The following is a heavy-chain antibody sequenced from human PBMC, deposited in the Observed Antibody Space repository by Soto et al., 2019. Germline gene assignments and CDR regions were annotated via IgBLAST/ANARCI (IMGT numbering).Heavy chain of an antibody. J-gene: IGHJ2*01. CDR3: AHTLGFAVAGPGGFDL. D-gene: IGHD6-19*01. CDR1: GGTFSRYA. CDR2: ITPMFGTA. V-gene: IGHV1-69*12. Sequence: QVQLVQSGAEVKKYGSSVKVSCKASGGTFSRYAISWVRQAPGQGLEWMGGITPMFGTANYAQRFQGRATITADGYTSKADRQRGSLGADDTAVYCCAHTLGFAVAGPGGFDLWGRGTLVIVS.